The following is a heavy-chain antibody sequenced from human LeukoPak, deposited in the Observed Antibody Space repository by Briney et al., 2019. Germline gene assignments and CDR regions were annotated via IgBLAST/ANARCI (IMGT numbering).Heavy chain of an antibody. CDR3: ARGPRNWGFDY. J-gene: IGHJ4*02. CDR2: MNPVSGNT. CDR1: TYTFTSYD. Sequence: ASVKVSCKASTYTFTSYDINWVRQATGQGREGMGWMNPVSGNTGYAQNFQGRFTMTRDTAISTAYMELSSLRSEDTAVYYCARGPRNWGFDYWGQGTLVTVSS. D-gene: IGHD7-27*01. V-gene: IGHV1-8*01.